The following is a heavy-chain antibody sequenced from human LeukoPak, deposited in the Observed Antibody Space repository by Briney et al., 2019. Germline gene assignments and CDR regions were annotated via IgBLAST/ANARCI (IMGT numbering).Heavy chain of an antibody. J-gene: IGHJ6*03. Sequence: GGSLRLSCAASGFTFSSYGMHWVRQAPGKGLEWVAFIRYDGSNKYYADSVKGRFTISRDNSKNTLYLQMNSLRAEDTAVYYCAKDEVKWELQGAYYYYYMDVWGKGTTVTVSS. CDR3: AKDEVKWELQGAYYYYYMDV. CDR1: GFTFSSYG. V-gene: IGHV3-30*02. D-gene: IGHD1-26*01. CDR2: IRYDGSNK.